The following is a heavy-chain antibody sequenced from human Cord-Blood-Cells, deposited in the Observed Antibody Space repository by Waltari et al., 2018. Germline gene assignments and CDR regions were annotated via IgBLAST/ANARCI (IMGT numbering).Heavy chain of an antibody. V-gene: IGHV4-61*01. J-gene: IGHJ4*02. D-gene: IGHD4-4*01. Sequence: QVQLQESGPGLVKHSETLSLACTVSGGSVRSGRHYWSWIRQPPGKGLEWIGYIYYSWSNNYNPTLKSRVTISVDTAKNQFSLKLSSVTAAHTAVYYCEREGYSNYDYWGQGTLVTVSS. CDR3: EREGYSNYDY. CDR1: GGSVRSGRHY. CDR2: IYYSWSN.